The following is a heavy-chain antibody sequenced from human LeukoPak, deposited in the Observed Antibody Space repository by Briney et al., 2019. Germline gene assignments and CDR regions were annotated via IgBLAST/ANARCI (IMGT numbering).Heavy chain of an antibody. Sequence: GGSLRLSCAASGFTFSPLGMNWVRQAPGRGLEWVSYISSGSSTTYYADSVKGRFTISRDNAKNSLYLQLNSPRDEDTAVYYCARGRGLTLSYHYFDYWGQGTMVTVSS. CDR2: ISSGSSTT. V-gene: IGHV3-48*02. D-gene: IGHD3-10*01. CDR1: GFTFSPLG. CDR3: ARGRGLTLSYHYFDY. J-gene: IGHJ4*02.